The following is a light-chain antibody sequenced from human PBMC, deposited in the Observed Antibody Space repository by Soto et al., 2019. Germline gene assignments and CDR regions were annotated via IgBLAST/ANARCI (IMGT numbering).Light chain of an antibody. J-gene: IGKJ5*01. CDR3: QQYYDWPTIT. V-gene: IGKV3-15*01. CDR1: ESVRSN. CDR2: GAS. Sequence: EIVLTQSPATLSVPPGDRATLSCRASESVRSNLAWYQQKPGQAPRLLIYGASIRAADIPARFSGSGSGTEFTLTISNLQSEDFAGYYCQQYYDWPTITFGQGTRLE.